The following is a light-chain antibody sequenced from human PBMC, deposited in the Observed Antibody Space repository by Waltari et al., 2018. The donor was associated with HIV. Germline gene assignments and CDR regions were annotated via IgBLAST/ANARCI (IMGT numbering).Light chain of an antibody. J-gene: IGLJ3*02. Sequence: QSALTQPASVSGSPGQSITISCTGTSSDVVGYNYVSWYQQYPGKAPKLMVYDVSNRPAGVSSRLCGSRSGNTASRTISGLEAEDEADYYCSSYTSSSTRVFGVGTKLTVL. V-gene: IGLV2-14*01. CDR2: DVS. CDR1: SSDVVGYNY. CDR3: SSYTSSSTRV.